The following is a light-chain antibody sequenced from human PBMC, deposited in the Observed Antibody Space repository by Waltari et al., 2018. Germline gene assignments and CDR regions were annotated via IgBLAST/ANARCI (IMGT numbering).Light chain of an antibody. CDR2: GAS. CDR3: QQYYFTPYT. CDR1: QGISNS. J-gene: IGKJ2*01. V-gene: IGKV1-NL1*01. Sequence: DIQMTQSPSSLSASVGDRVTITCRASQGISNSLAWYQQKPGKAPKLLLYGASRLESGVPPRFSGSGSGTDYTRTISSLQPDDFATYDCQQYYFTPYTFGQGTKLDIK.